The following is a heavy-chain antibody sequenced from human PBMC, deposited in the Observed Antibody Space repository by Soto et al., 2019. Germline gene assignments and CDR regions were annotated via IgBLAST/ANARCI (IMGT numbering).Heavy chain of an antibody. J-gene: IGHJ6*02. V-gene: IGHV3-33*01. CDR1: GFTFSSYG. CDR3: ARAGPTKTYYDFWSGYHYYYYGMDV. Sequence: GGSLRLSCAASGFTFSSYGMHWVRQAPGKGLEWVAVIWYDGSNKYYADSVKGRFTISRDNSKNTLYLQMNSLRAEDTAVYYCARAGPTKTYYDFWSGYHYYYYGMDVWGQGTTVTVSS. CDR2: IWYDGSNK. D-gene: IGHD3-3*01.